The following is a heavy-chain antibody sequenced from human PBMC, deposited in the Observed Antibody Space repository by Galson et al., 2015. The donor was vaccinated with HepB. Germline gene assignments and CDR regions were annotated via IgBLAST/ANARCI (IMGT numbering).Heavy chain of an antibody. J-gene: IGHJ3*01. D-gene: IGHD3-3*01. CDR1: GFIFSSYS. V-gene: IGHV3-21*01. Sequence: SLRLSCAASGFIFSSYSMNWVRQAPGKGLEWVSSISSSSSYIYYADSVKGRFTISRDNAKNSLYLQMNSLRAEDTAVYYCARDPYDFWNHLTPVGFAPRRGDAFDVWGQGTMVTVSS. CDR2: ISSSSSYI. CDR3: ARDPYDFWNHLTPVGFAPRRGDAFDV.